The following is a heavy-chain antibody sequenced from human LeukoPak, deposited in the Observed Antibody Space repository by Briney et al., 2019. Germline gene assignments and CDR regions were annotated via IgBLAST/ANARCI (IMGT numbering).Heavy chain of an antibody. CDR1: GFTFSSYA. CDR2: ISGSGGST. V-gene: IGHV3-23*01. Sequence: GGSLRLSCAASGFTFSSYAMSWVRQAPGKGLEWVSAISGSGGSTYYTDSVKGRFTISRDNSKNTLYLQMNSLRAEDTAVYYCARDETMIVASDAFDIWGQGTMVTVSS. D-gene: IGHD3-22*01. CDR3: ARDETMIVASDAFDI. J-gene: IGHJ3*02.